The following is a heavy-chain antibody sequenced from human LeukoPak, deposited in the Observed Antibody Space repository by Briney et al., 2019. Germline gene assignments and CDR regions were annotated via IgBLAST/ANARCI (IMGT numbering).Heavy chain of an antibody. V-gene: IGHV5-51*01. D-gene: IGHD6-19*01. CDR3: ARHRDSSGWLGDAFDI. J-gene: IGHJ3*02. CDR1: GYSFTSYW. CDR2: IYPGDSDT. Sequence: GESLKISCQGSGYSFTSYWIGWVRPMPGKGLEWMGIIYPGDSDTIYSPSFQGQVTISADKSISTAYLPWSSLKASDTAMYYCARHRDSSGWLGDAFDIWGQGTMVTVSS.